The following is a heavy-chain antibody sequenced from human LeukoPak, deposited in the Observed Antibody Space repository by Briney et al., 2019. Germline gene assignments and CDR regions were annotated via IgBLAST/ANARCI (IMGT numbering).Heavy chain of an antibody. CDR1: GGSFSGYY. CDR3: ASRPPLYDILTGYFFDY. D-gene: IGHD3-9*01. J-gene: IGHJ4*02. CDR2: INHSGST. V-gene: IGHV4-34*01. Sequence: PSETLSLTCAVYGGSFSGYYWSWIRQPPGKGLEWIGEINHSGSTNYNPSLKSRVPISVDTSKNQFSLRLSSVTAAATAVYYCASRPPLYDILTGYFFDYWGQGTMVTVSS.